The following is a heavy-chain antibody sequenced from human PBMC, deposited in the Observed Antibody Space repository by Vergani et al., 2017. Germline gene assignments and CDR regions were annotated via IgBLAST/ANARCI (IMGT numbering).Heavy chain of an antibody. D-gene: IGHD1-26*01. CDR2: ISYDGSNK. V-gene: IGHV3-30*04. CDR1: GFTFSSYA. CDR3: AKGASGSYKTYYFDY. Sequence: QVQLVESGGGVVQPGRSLRLSCAASGFTFSSYAMHWVRQAPGKGLEWVAVISYDGSNKYYADSVKGRFTISRDNSKNTLYLQMNSLRAEDTAVYYCAKGASGSYKTYYFDYWGQGTLVTVSS. J-gene: IGHJ4*02.